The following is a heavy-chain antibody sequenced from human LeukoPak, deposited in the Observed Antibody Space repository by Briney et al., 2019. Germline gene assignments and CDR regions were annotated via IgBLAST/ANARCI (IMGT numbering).Heavy chain of an antibody. CDR2: IRKKGLGGTT. V-gene: IGHV3-49*03. D-gene: IGHD5-18*01. CDR1: GFSFADYA. Sequence: GGPLRLSCTASGFSFADYAMNWFRQAPGKGLEWIGFIRKKGLGGTTEYAASATDRFIISRDDSKSIAYLQVNSLKTEDTALYYCARDAGFNYGYGYFDYWGQGTLVTVSS. J-gene: IGHJ4*02. CDR3: ARDAGFNYGYGYFDY.